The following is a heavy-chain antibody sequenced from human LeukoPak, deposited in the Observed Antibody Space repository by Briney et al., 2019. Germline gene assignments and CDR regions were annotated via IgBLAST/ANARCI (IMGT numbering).Heavy chain of an antibody. D-gene: IGHD4-17*01. CDR1: GFSFSGHG. Sequence: GGSLRLSCAASGFSFSGHGMHWVRQVPGKGLEWVAFIRYDGITKFYIDSVKGRFAISRDNSKNTLSLQMNSLRTEDTAVYYCAALHTGTFVDYWGQGTLVTVSS. CDR2: IRYDGITK. V-gene: IGHV3-30*02. J-gene: IGHJ4*02. CDR3: AALHTGTFVDY.